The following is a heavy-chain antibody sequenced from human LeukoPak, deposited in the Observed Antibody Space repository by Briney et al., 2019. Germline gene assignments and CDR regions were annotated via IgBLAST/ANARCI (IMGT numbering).Heavy chain of an antibody. CDR1: GYTFTGYY. D-gene: IGHD6-19*01. J-gene: IGHJ4*02. CDR2: INPNSGGT. CDR3: ARAGYSSGWYLDY. Sequence: ASVKVSCKASGYTFTGYYMHWVRQAPGQGLEWMGWINPNSGGTNYAQKFQGWVTMTRDTSISTAYMELSRLRSDDTAVYYCARAGYSSGWYLDYWGQGTLVTVSS. V-gene: IGHV1-2*04.